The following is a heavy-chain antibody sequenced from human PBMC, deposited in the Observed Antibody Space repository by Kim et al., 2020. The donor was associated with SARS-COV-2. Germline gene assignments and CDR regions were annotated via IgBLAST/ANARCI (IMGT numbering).Heavy chain of an antibody. CDR1: GGSISSYY. CDR3: ARRRWLPLPFDY. J-gene: IGHJ4*02. Sequence: SETLSLTCTVSGGSISSYYWSWIRQPPGKGLEWIGYIYYSGSTNYNPSLKSRVTISVDTSKNQFSLKLSSVTAADTAVYYCARRRWLPLPFDYWGQGTLV. CDR2: IYYSGST. V-gene: IGHV4-59*08. D-gene: IGHD5-12*01.